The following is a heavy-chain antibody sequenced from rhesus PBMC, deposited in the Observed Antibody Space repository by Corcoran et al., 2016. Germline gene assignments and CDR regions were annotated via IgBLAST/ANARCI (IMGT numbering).Heavy chain of an antibody. V-gene: IGHV4S19*01. CDR1: GGSISRSNW. J-gene: IGHJ4*01. CDR2: ISGSSGST. Sequence: QVQLQESGPGLVKPSETLSLTCAVSGGSISRSNWWSWIRQPPGKGLEWIGYISGSSGSTYYNPSLKSRVTISKDTSKNQFSLKLSSVTAADTAVYYCARERYSGYSLRYFDYWGQGVLVTVSS. CDR3: ARERYSGYSLRYFDY. D-gene: IGHD5-24*01.